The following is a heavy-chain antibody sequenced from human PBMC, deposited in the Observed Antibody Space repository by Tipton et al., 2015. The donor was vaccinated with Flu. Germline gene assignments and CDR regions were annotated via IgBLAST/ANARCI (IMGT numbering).Heavy chain of an antibody. CDR2: IFHGGST. J-gene: IGHJ4*02. V-gene: IGHV4-38-2*02. Sequence: TLSLTCTVSGYSISSGYYWGWIRQPPGKGLEWIGSIFHGGSTYCNPSLKSRVTISVDTSKNQFSPKLSSVTAAGTAVYYCATYYYGSGTQSAFDYWGQGTLVTVSS. D-gene: IGHD3-10*01. CDR3: ATYYYGSGTQSAFDY. CDR1: GYSISSGYY.